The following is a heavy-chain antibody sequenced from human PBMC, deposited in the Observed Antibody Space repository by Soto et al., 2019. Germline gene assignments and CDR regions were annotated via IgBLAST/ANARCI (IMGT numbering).Heavy chain of an antibody. D-gene: IGHD4-17*01. J-gene: IGHJ5*02. CDR2: VHTSGST. Sequence: SETLSLTCTVSGDSISSYFWSWIRQPAGKGLEWIGRVHTSGSTTYNPSLKSRVTMSVDTSKSQFSLKLTSVTAADTAVYYCEREKEVDSTGWLDTWGQGTLVTVSS. V-gene: IGHV4-4*07. CDR1: GDSISSYF. CDR3: EREKEVDSTGWLDT.